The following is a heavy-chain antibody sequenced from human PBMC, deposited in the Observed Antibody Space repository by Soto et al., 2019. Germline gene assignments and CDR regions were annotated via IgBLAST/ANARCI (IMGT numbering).Heavy chain of an antibody. CDR1: GFTFSSYA. J-gene: IGHJ6*02. CDR3: AKDDPDYGGNSFYYYYGMDV. V-gene: IGHV3-23*01. CDR2: ISGSGGST. D-gene: IGHD4-17*01. Sequence: GGSLRLSCAASGFTFSSYAMSWVRQAPGKGLEWVSAISGSGGSTYYADSVKGRFTISRDNSKNTLYLQMNSLRAEDTAVYYCAKDDPDYGGNSFYYYYGMDVWGQGTTVTVSS.